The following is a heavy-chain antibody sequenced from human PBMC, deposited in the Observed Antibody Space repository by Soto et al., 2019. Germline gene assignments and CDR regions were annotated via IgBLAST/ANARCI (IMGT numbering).Heavy chain of an antibody. CDR1: GFSLSNAGLG. Sequence: QVTVKESGPVLVKPTETLTLTCTVSGFSLSNAGLGVSWIRQPPGKALEWLAHIFSNDEKSYSTSLKSRLTISKHTSKSQAVPIMTNIAPVDTATYYCASTYSTSWYWFAPWGQGTLVTVSS. J-gene: IGHJ5*02. D-gene: IGHD6-13*01. CDR2: IFSNDEK. V-gene: IGHV2-26*01. CDR3: ASTYSTSWYWFAP.